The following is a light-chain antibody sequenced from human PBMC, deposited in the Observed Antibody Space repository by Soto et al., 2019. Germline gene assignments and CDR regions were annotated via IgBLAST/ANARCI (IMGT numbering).Light chain of an antibody. CDR2: EVC. CDR1: GSDVGGYDY. CDR3: SSDPDSYTFV. Sequence: QSALTQPASVAGSPGQSITISCTGTGSDVGGYDYVSWYQQHPGKAPTLMMYEVCNRPSGISNRFSASTSDITASLTISGPQSEDEADYFWSSDPDSYTFVFRTGTKVSV. J-gene: IGLJ1*01. V-gene: IGLV2-14*01.